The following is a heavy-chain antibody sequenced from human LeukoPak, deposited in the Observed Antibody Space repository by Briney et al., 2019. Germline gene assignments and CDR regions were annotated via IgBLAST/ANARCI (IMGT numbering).Heavy chain of an antibody. CDR3: ARGRVAYSAYYFDY. CDR1: GDSITNYF. V-gene: IGHV4-59*01. CDR2: IYCTGNT. D-gene: IGHD2-15*01. J-gene: IGHJ4*02. Sequence: PSETLSPACTVSGDSITNYFWSWIRQPPGKGLEWIGYIYCTGNTNYKPSLKSRVTMSVDTSTNQFSLRLRSVTAADTAVYYCARGRVAYSAYYFDYWGRGTLVTVSS.